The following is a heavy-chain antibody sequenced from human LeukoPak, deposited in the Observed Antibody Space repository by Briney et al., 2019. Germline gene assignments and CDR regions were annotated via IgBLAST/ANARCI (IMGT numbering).Heavy chain of an antibody. V-gene: IGHV3-23*01. CDR3: AKLGTDYDFWSGYYEGYFDY. D-gene: IGHD3-3*01. J-gene: IGHJ4*02. Sequence: GGSLRLSCAASGFTFSSYAMSWVRQAPGKGLEWVSAISGSGGSTYYADSVKGRFTISRDNSKNTLYLQMNSLRDEDTAVYYCAKLGTDYDFWSGYYEGYFDYWGQGTLVTVSS. CDR2: ISGSGGST. CDR1: GFTFSSYA.